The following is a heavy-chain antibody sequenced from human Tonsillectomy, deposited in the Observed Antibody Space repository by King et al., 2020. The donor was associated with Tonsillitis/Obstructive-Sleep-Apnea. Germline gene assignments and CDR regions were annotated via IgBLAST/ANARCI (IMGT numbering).Heavy chain of an antibody. Sequence: VQLQESGPGLVKPSQTLSLTCTVSGGSISSGGYYWSWIRQHPGKGLEWIGYIYYSGSTYYNLSLKSLVTISVDTSKNQFSLKLSSVTAADTAVYYCARVIVVNYYYHMDVWGKGPTVTVSS. J-gene: IGHJ6*03. V-gene: IGHV4-31*01. CDR3: ARVIVVNYYYHMDV. D-gene: IGHD2-15*01. CDR2: IYYSGST. CDR1: GGSISSGGYY.